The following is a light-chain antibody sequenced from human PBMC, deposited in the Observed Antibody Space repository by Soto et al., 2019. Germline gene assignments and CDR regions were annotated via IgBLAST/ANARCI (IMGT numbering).Light chain of an antibody. J-gene: IGKJ1*01. CDR2: AAS. V-gene: IGKV1-39*01. CDR3: QQSYSTTRT. Sequence: DIQMTQSPSSLSASVGDRVTITCRASQSISSYLNWYQQKPGKAPKLLIYAASSLQSGVPSRFSGSGSWTDFTLTISSLQPEDFATYYCQQSYSTTRTFGQGTKVDIK. CDR1: QSISSY.